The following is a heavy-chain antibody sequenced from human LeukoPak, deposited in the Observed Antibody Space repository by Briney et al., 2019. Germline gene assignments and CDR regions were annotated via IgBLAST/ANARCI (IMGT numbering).Heavy chain of an antibody. CDR1: GFTFSSYG. CDR2: IGYDGSNK. V-gene: IGHV3-33*01. D-gene: IGHD3-16*01. CDR3: AREAYSNLGDGGAWFDY. J-gene: IGHJ4*02. Sequence: PGGSLRLSCAASGFTFSSYGMHWVRQAPGKGLEWGAVIGYDGSNKYYADSVKGRFTISRDNSKNTLYLQMNSLRAEDTAVYYCAREAYSNLGDGGAWFDYWGQGTLVTVSS.